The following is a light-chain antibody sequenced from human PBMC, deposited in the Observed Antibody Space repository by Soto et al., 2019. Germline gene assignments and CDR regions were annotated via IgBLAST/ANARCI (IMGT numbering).Light chain of an antibody. CDR2: GAS. CDR1: QSFSSSY. CDR3: QKYSSSPFT. V-gene: IGKV3-20*01. Sequence: EIVLTQSPGTLSLSPGERATLSCRASQSFSSSYLAWYQQKPGQAPRLLIYGASSRATGIPDRFSGSGSGTDFAHTLSRLEPEDLEVYYCQKYSSSPFTFGPGTKVDIK. J-gene: IGKJ3*01.